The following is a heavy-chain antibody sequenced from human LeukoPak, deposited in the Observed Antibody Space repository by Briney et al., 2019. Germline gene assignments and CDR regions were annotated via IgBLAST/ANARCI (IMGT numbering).Heavy chain of an antibody. Sequence: SETLSLTCTVSGGSFSGGAYYWDWIRQPPGKGLEWIASIYYSGSTYYNPSLKSRVTISVDTSKNQFSLTLSSVIAADTAVYYCARQVYSSGPYLDYWDQGTLVTVSS. CDR2: IYYSGST. V-gene: IGHV4-39*01. D-gene: IGHD6-19*01. CDR1: GGSFSGGAYY. CDR3: ARQVYSSGPYLDY. J-gene: IGHJ4*02.